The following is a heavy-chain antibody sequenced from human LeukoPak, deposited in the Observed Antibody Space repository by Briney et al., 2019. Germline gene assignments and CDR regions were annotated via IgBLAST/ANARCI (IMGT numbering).Heavy chain of an antibody. J-gene: IGHJ4*02. CDR3: ARGSYDFWSGYPY. CDR1: DGSFSGYY. Sequence: PSETLSLTCAVYDGSFSGYYWSWIRQPPGKGLEWIGEINHSGSTNYNPSLKSRVTISLDTSKNQLSLELSSATAADTAVYYCARGSYDFWSGYPYWGQGTLVTVSS. V-gene: IGHV4-34*01. D-gene: IGHD3-3*01. CDR2: INHSGST.